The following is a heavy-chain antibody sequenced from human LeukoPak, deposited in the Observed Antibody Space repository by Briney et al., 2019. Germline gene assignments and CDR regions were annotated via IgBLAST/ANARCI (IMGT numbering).Heavy chain of an antibody. CDR3: AKDKPTGPPFDY. J-gene: IGHJ4*02. CDR1: GFTFSSYG. D-gene: IGHD1-14*01. Sequence: GGSLRLSCAASGFTFSSYGMHWVRQAPGKGLEWVAFIRYDGSNKYYADSVKGRFTISRDNSKNTLYLRMNSLRAEDTAVYYCAKDKPTGPPFDYWGQGTLVTVSS. V-gene: IGHV3-30*02. CDR2: IRYDGSNK.